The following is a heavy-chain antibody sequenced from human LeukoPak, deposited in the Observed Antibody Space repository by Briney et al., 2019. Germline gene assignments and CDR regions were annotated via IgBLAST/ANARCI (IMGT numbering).Heavy chain of an antibody. CDR1: GDSVSSNGAA. V-gene: IGHV6-1*01. Sequence: SQTLSLTCAISGDSVSSNGAAWNWIRQSPSRGLEWLGRTYYRSQQWYSDYAPSVKGRITLSPDTSKNQFSLHLNSVTPEDTAVYYCGRETDFGVVTNWGQGTLVTVSS. D-gene: IGHD3-3*01. CDR2: TYYRSQQWYS. J-gene: IGHJ4*02. CDR3: GRETDFGVVTN.